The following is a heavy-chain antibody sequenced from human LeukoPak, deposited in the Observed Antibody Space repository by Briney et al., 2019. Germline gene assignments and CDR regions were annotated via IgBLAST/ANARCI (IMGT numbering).Heavy chain of an antibody. D-gene: IGHD6-19*01. CDR2: IKEDGSET. Sequence: GGSLSLSCAASGFTFSSYAMSWVRQAPGKGLEWVANIKEDGSETYYMGSVKGRFTISRDNAKNSLYLRLNSLRAEDTAVYYCARSSKWLSYGLDVWGQGTTVTVSS. CDR3: ARSSKWLSYGLDV. V-gene: IGHV3-7*01. CDR1: GFTFSSYA. J-gene: IGHJ6*02.